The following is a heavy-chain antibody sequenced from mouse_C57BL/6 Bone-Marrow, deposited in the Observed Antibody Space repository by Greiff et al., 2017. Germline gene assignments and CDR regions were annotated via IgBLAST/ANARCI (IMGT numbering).Heavy chain of an antibody. CDR1: GFSLTSYG. Sequence: VKLVESGPGLVAPSQSLSITCTVSGFSLTSYGVHWVRQPPGKGLEWLVVIWSDGSTTYNSSPKARLSISKDNSKSHVYFKMSSLQTDDTAMYYGARQGGISYLYYVMDDWGQGTSVTVSS. CDR3: ARQGGISYLYYVMDD. J-gene: IGHJ4*01. D-gene: IGHD1-1*01. V-gene: IGHV2-6-1*01. CDR2: IWSDGST.